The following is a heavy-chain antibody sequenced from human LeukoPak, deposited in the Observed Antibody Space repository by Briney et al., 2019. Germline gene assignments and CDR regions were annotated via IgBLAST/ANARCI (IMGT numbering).Heavy chain of an antibody. Sequence: SVKVSCKASGGTFSNYAISWVRQAPGQGLEWMGGINTNYGTTNYAQKYQGRVTITADESTTTVYMELSSLRSEDTAVYYCARPRTYYDFWRGYPPFDYWGQGTLVTVSS. D-gene: IGHD3-3*01. CDR2: INTNYGTT. CDR1: GGTFSNYA. V-gene: IGHV1-69*13. J-gene: IGHJ4*02. CDR3: ARPRTYYDFWRGYPPFDY.